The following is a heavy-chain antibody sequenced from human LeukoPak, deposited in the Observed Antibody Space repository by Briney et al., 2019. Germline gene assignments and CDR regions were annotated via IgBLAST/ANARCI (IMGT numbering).Heavy chain of an antibody. CDR3: AKTKGSAWYPLDY. CDR1: GFTFSSYA. CDR2: ISSSSSII. V-gene: IGHV3-48*04. J-gene: IGHJ4*02. Sequence: GGSLRLSCAVSGFTFSSYAMNWVRQAPGKGLEWVSYISSSSSIIYYADSVKGRFTISRDNAKNSLYLQMNSLRAEDTALYYCAKTKGSAWYPLDYWGQGTLVTVSS. D-gene: IGHD6-19*01.